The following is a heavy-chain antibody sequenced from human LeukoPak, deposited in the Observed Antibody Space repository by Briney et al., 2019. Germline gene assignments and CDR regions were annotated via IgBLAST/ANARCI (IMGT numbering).Heavy chain of an antibody. CDR1: GYTFTGYY. CDR3: ASGVQLWSNFDY. D-gene: IGHD5-18*01. Sequence: ASVKVSCKASGYTFTGYYMHWVRQAPGQGLEWMGWINPNSGGTNYARKFQGRVTMTRDTSISTAYMELSRLRSDDTAVYYCASGVQLWSNFDYWGQGTLVTVSS. CDR2: INPNSGGT. J-gene: IGHJ4*02. V-gene: IGHV1-2*02.